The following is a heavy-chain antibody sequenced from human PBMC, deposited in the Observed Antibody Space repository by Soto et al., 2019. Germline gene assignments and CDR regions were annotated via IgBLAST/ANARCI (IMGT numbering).Heavy chain of an antibody. CDR3: ARDRRPYYYDSSGYHRTYGMDV. CDR1: GGSISSGGYY. Sequence: SETLSLTCTVSGGSISSGGYYWSWIRQHPGKGLEWIGYIYYSGSTYYNPSLKSRVTISVDTSKNQFSLKLSSVTAADTAVYYCARDRRPYYYDSSGYHRTYGMDVWGQGTTVTVSS. V-gene: IGHV4-31*03. CDR2: IYYSGST. J-gene: IGHJ6*02. D-gene: IGHD3-22*01.